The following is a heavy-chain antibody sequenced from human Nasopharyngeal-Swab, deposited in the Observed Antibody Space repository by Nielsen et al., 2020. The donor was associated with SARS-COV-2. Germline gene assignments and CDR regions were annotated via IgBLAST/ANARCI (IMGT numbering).Heavy chain of an antibody. J-gene: IGHJ6*02. CDR2: IIPAFGTP. CDR1: GDAFSRFG. Sequence: SVKVSCKASGDAFSRFGISWVRQAPGQGLEWMGGIIPAFGTPTYAQDSAQDLQGRVAISADESTSTTYMELSSLRSEDTAVYYCARGKGTSYYYYYGMDVWGQGTTVTVSS. V-gene: IGHV1-69*13. D-gene: IGHD1/OR15-1a*01. CDR3: ARGKGTSYYYYYGMDV.